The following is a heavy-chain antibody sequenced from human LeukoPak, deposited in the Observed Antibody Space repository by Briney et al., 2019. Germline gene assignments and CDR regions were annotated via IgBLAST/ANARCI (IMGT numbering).Heavy chain of an antibody. CDR3: ARSVLLWFGELYYMDV. D-gene: IGHD3-10*01. CDR1: GGSFSGYY. V-gene: IGHV4-34*01. CDR2: INHSGST. Sequence: SETLSLTCAVYGGSFSGYYWIWIRQPPGKGLEWIGEINHSGSTNYNPSLKSRVTISVDTSKNQFSLKLSSVTAADTAVYYCARSVLLWFGELYYMDVWGKGTTVTISS. J-gene: IGHJ6*03.